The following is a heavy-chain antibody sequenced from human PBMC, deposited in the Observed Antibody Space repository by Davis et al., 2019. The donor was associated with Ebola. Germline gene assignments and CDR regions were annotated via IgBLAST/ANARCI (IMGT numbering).Heavy chain of an antibody. CDR1: GYTFTSYG. J-gene: IGHJ6*02. D-gene: IGHD4-23*01. V-gene: IGHV1-18*01. CDR3: ARDHGGNPRGGYYYYYGMDV. CDR2: ISAYNGNT. Sequence: ASVKVSCKASGYTFTSYGISWVRQAPGQGLEWMGWISAYNGNTNYAQKLQGRVTMTTATSTSTAYMELRSLRSDDTAVYYCARDHGGNPRGGYYYYYGMDVWGQGTTVTVSS.